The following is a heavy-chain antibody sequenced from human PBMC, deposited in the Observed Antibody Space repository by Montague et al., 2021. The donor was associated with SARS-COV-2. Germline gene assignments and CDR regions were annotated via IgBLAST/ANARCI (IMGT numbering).Heavy chain of an antibody. D-gene: IGHD1/OR15-1a*01. CDR1: GDSISRSHYF. CDR2: IYFTGKT. J-gene: IGHJ3*02. V-gene: IGHV4-39*02. Sequence: ETLSLTCSVAGDSISRSHYFWAWIRQPPGMGLEWIGSIYFTGKTYYXPSVKSRVTISIDTSKNHFSLRLSSVTAADSAVFYCARWGLNNASDIWGLGTMITISS. CDR3: ARWGLNNASDI.